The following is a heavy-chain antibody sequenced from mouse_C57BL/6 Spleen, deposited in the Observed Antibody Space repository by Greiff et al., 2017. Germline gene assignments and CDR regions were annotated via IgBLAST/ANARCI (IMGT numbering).Heavy chain of an antibody. D-gene: IGHD1-1*01. J-gene: IGHJ4*01. CDR2: IRSKSNNYAT. CDR3: VRQGDYYAGCAMDY. Sequence: EVQVVESGGGLVQPKGSLKLSCAASGFSFNTYAMNWVRQAPGKGLEWVARIRSKSNNYATYYADSVKDRFTISRDDSESMLYLQMNNLKTEDTAMYYCVRQGDYYAGCAMDYWGQGTSVTVSS. V-gene: IGHV10-1*01. CDR1: GFSFNTYA.